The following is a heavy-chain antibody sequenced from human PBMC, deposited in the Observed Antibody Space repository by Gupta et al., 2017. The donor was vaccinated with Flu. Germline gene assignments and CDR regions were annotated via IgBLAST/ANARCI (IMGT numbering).Heavy chain of an antibody. CDR2: ISWNSGNI. Sequence: DDYAMHWVRQAPGKGLEGVSSISWNSGNIADADSVKGRFTISRDNAKNSLYLETTSLSDAETALYFWAKYALSRSWALFDSWGQGTLVTVSS. J-gene: IGHJ4*02. CDR3: AKYALSRSWALFDS. CDR1: DDYA. D-gene: IGHD6-13*01. V-gene: IGHV3-9*01.